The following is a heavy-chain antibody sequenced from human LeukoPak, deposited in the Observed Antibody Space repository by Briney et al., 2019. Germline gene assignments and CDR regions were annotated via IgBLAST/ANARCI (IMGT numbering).Heavy chain of an antibody. CDR1: GFIFTSYA. D-gene: IGHD3-22*01. J-gene: IGHJ6*02. V-gene: IGHV3-9*01. CDR2: ITWNRDNI. Sequence: GGSLRLSCEASGFIFTSYAMNWVRHTPGKGLEWVAGITWNRDNIGYGDSVKGRFTISRDNVKNVLYLQMNSLRPEDTALYYCAKDLSSAITSALVLDVWGQGTTV. CDR3: AKDLSSAITSALVLDV.